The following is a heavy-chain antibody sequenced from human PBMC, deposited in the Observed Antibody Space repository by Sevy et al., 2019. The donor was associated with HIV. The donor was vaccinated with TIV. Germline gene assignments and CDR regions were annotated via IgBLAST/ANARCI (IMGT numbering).Heavy chain of an antibody. CDR1: GFTFSKYS. V-gene: IGHV3-23*01. J-gene: IGHJ4*02. CDR3: AREGCTKPHDY. Sequence: GGSLRLSCAASGFTFSKYSMSWVRQPPGKGLEWVSTLSFGCGEINYADSVKGRFTISRDNSNSSVYLQMNNQRPEDTAVYYCAREGCTKPHDYWGQGTLVTVSS. CDR2: LSFGCGEI. D-gene: IGHD2-8*01.